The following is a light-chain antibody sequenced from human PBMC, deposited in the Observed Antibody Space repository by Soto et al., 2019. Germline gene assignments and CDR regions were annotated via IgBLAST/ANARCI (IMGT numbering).Light chain of an antibody. J-gene: IGKJ4*01. CDR1: QDISNY. CDR3: QQSYSTPLT. Sequence: DIQMTQSPSSLSASVGDRLTIACQASQDISNYLNWYQQKPGKAPKLLIYDASNLETGVPSRFSGSGSGTDFTLTISSLQPEDFATYYCQQSYSTPLTFGGGTKVDI. CDR2: DAS. V-gene: IGKV1-39*01.